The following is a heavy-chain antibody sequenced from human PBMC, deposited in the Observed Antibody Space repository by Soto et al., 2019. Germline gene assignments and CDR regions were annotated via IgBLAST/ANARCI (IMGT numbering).Heavy chain of an antibody. CDR2: ISESGDNA. D-gene: IGHD5-18*01. CDR1: GFPFNTYA. J-gene: IGHJ5*02. Sequence: GGSLRLSCAASGFPFNTYAMSWVRQAPGKGPEWVSAISESGDNAFYADSVQGRFTISRDNSYNILYLQMNSLRAEDTALYFCAKGGYIYGLDPWGQGTLVPSPQ. V-gene: IGHV3-23*01. CDR3: AKGGYIYGLDP.